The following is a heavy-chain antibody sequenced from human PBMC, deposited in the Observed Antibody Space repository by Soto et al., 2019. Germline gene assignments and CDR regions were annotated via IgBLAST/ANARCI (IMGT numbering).Heavy chain of an antibody. CDR2: INPSGGST. CDR3: ARDGRYDSSGYPPDY. J-gene: IGHJ4*02. D-gene: IGHD3-22*01. Sequence: ASVKVSCKASGYTFTSHYVHWVRQAPGQRPEWMGMINPSGGSTSYPQKFQGRVTMTRDTSTATVYMELRRLTSDDTAVYYCARDGRYDSSGYPPDYWGQGTRVTVSS. CDR1: GYTFTSHY. V-gene: IGHV1-46*01.